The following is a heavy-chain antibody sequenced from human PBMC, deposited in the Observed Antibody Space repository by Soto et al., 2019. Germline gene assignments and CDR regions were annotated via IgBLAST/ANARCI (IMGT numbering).Heavy chain of an antibody. V-gene: IGHV1-18*01. Sequence: QVQLVQSGAEVKKPGASVKVSCEASGYTFARYSITWLRQAPGQGLEWMGWISVYNGNTNYAQKFQGRVTMTTDKSTSTAYMELRSLRSDDTAVYYCARVDGRWYHLWGQGTLVTVSS. CDR2: ISVYNGNT. D-gene: IGHD6-13*01. CDR3: ARVDGRWYHL. J-gene: IGHJ4*02. CDR1: GYTFARYS.